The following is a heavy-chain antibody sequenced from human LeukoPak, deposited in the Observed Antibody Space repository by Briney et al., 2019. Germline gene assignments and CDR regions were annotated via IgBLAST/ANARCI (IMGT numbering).Heavy chain of an antibody. Sequence: GGSLRLSCTVSGFTFGAYGMSWFRQAPGKGLEWVGLIGSKPHDETTEYAASVRGRFTISRDDSKSIAYLQMNSLKTEDTAVYYCTRYSGNSALRAFDIWGQGTMVTVSS. CDR3: TRYSGNSALRAFDI. CDR1: GFTFGAYG. V-gene: IGHV3-49*03. CDR2: IGSKPHDETT. J-gene: IGHJ3*02. D-gene: IGHD1-26*01.